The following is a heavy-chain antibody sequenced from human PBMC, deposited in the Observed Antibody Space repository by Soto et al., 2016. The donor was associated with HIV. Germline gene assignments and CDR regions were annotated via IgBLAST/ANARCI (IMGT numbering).Heavy chain of an antibody. J-gene: IGHJ4*02. CDR1: GDSIINGGYF. V-gene: IGHV4-31*03. Sequence: QVQLQESGPGLVKPSQTLSLTCTVYGDSIINGGYFWSWIRQQPGKGLEWIGYISNSERAYYNASLKSRASLSIDTSRDQFYLQLTSVTVADTAVYFCARDRMSNNRYYFDYWGQGLLVTVSS. CDR2: ISNSERA. D-gene: IGHD1-20*01. CDR3: ARDRMSNNRYYFDY.